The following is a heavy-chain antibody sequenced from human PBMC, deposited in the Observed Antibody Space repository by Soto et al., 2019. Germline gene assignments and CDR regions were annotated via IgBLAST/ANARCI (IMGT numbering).Heavy chain of an antibody. D-gene: IGHD1-1*01. V-gene: IGHV1-69*13. CDR2: IIPIFGTA. J-gene: IGHJ6*02. CDR1: GGTFTNYA. Sequence: SVKVSCKASGGTFTNYAFSWVRQAPGQGLEWLGGIIPIFGTADYAQKFQGRVTITADEPTSTVHMELSSLRSDDTAVYNCGSWLKEGGIGGNYYYGMDVWGQGTTVTVSS. CDR3: GSWLKEGGIGGNYYYGMDV.